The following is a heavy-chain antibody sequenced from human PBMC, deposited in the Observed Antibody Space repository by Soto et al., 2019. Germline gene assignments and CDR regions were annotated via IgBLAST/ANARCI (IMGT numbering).Heavy chain of an antibody. D-gene: IGHD4-17*01. CDR2: MNPHSGKT. CDR1: GYTFSSYD. J-gene: IGHJ4*02. V-gene: IGHV1-8*01. CDR3: ARGPPFYGDEFDD. Sequence: GASVKVSCKASGYTFSSYDINWVRQATGQGLEWMGWMNPHSGKTGYAQKFQGRVTMTWNTSISTAYMELSSLRSEDTAVYYCARGPPFYGDEFDDWGQVTVVTVSS.